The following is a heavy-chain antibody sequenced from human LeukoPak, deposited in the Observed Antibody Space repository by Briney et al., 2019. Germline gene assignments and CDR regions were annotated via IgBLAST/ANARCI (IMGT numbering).Heavy chain of an antibody. CDR3: ARERPYPTDAFDI. J-gene: IGHJ3*02. CDR2: IYYSGST. V-gene: IGHV4-59*01. CDR1: GGSISSYY. Sequence: SETLSLTCTVSGGSISSYYWSWIRQPPGKGLEWIGYIYYSGSTNYNPSLKSRVTISVDTSKNQFSLKLSSVTAADTAVYYCARERPYPTDAFDIWGQGTMLTVSS.